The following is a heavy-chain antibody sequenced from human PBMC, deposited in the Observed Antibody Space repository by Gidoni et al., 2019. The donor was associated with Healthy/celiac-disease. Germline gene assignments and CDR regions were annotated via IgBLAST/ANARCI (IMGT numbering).Heavy chain of an antibody. CDR1: GYTFNSYG. V-gene: IGHV1-18*01. Sequence: QVQLVQSGAEVKKPGATVKVTCKAYGYTFNSYGISWVRQAPGQGLEWMGWISAYNGNTNYAHKLQGRVTMTTDTSTSTAYMELRSLRSDDTAVYYCARVGMVRGKNGMDVWGQGTTVTVSS. D-gene: IGHD3-10*01. CDR2: ISAYNGNT. J-gene: IGHJ6*02. CDR3: ARVGMVRGKNGMDV.